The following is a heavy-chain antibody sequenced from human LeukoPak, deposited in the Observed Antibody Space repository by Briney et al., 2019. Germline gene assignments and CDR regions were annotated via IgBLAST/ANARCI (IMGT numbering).Heavy chain of an antibody. CDR1: GFTFGDYA. CDR3: ARCYGSGTNYYYYYMDV. V-gene: IGHV3-30*02. D-gene: IGHD3-10*01. J-gene: IGHJ6*03. CDR2: IRYDGSNK. Sequence: GGSLRLSCTVSGFTFGDYAMSWVRQAPGKGLEWVAFIRYDGSNKFYADSVKGRFTISRDNSKNTLYLQMNSLRAEDTAVYYCARCYGSGTNYYYYYMDVWGKGTTVTISS.